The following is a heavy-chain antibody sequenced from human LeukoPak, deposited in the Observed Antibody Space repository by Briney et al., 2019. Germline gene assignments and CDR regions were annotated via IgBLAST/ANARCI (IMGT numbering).Heavy chain of an antibody. J-gene: IGHJ4*02. Sequence: GGSLRLACAASGFTFSSYCMHWVRQAPGKWLEWVAVISYDGSSKYYADSVKGRFTISRDNSKNTLYLQMNSLRAEDTAVYYCAKDVRIAVTWFDYWGQGTLVTVSS. CDR3: AKDVRIAVTWFDY. D-gene: IGHD6-19*01. V-gene: IGHV3-30*18. CDR2: ISYDGSSK. CDR1: GFTFSSYC.